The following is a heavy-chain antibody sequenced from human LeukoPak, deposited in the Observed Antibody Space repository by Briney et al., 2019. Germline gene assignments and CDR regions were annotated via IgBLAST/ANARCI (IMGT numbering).Heavy chain of an antibody. Sequence: PGGSLRLSCAASGFPFSGYEMNWVRQAPGKGLEWISYISSSAETIKYGDSVKGRFTISRDNAKNSLYLQMDSLRAEDTAVYYCARDRDNVAGTRGYFDYWGQGTLVTVSS. J-gene: IGHJ4*02. CDR3: ARDRDNVAGTRGYFDY. D-gene: IGHD6-19*01. CDR2: ISSSAETI. CDR1: GFPFSGYE. V-gene: IGHV3-48*03.